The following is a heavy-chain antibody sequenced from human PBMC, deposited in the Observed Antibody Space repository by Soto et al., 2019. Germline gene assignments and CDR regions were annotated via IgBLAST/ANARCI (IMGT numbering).Heavy chain of an antibody. Sequence: EVQLVESGGGLLQPGRSLRLSCAASGFTFDDYAMHWVRQAPGKGLGWVSGISWNSGSIGYADSVKGRFTISRDNAKNSLYLQMNSLRAEDTALYYCAKVGTAAGRINWFDPWGQGTLVTVSS. CDR1: GFTFDDYA. CDR2: ISWNSGSI. CDR3: AKVGTAAGRINWFDP. V-gene: IGHV3-9*01. J-gene: IGHJ5*02. D-gene: IGHD6-13*01.